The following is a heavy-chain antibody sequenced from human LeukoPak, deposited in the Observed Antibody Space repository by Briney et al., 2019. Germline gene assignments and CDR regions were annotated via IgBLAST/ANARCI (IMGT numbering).Heavy chain of an antibody. CDR3: AKSLDITVAGPPAFDI. CDR2: ISASGGST. J-gene: IGHJ3*02. V-gene: IGHV3-23*01. D-gene: IGHD6-19*01. CDR1: RFTFSSYA. Sequence: QPGGSLRLSCAASRFTFSSYAMSWVCQAPGKGLEWVSAISASGGSTYYADSVKGRFTISRDNSKNTLYLQMNSLRAEDTAVYYCAKSLDITVAGPPAFDIWGQGTMVTVSS.